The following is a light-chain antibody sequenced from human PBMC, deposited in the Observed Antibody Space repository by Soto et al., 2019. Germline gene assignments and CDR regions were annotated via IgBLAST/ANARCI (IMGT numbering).Light chain of an antibody. V-gene: IGKV3-20*01. Sequence: EIVVTQSPGTLSLSPGERATLSCRASQSVGSNSLAWYQQRPGQAPRFLIYDASSRATGIPDRFSGSGSGTDFTLTISRLEPEDFAVYYCQQYGSRPLTFGGGTKVEIK. J-gene: IGKJ4*01. CDR1: QSVGSNS. CDR3: QQYGSRPLT. CDR2: DAS.